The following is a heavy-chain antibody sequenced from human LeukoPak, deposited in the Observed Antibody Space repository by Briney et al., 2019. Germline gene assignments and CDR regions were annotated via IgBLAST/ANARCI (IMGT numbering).Heavy chain of an antibody. CDR2: IYTSGST. CDR1: GGSISSYY. J-gene: IGHJ4*02. V-gene: IGHV4-4*09. CDR3: ARTYSSSSHFDY. Sequence: SETLSLTCTVSGGSISSYYWSWIRQPPGKGLEWIGHIYTSGSTNYNPSLKSRVTISVDTSKNQFSLKVSSVTAADTAVYYCARTYSSSSHFDYGGQGTLVTVSA. D-gene: IGHD6-6*01.